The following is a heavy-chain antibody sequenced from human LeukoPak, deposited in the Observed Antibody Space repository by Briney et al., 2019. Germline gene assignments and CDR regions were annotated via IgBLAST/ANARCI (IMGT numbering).Heavy chain of an antibody. J-gene: IGHJ4*02. CDR2: INPDSGGT. CDR1: GYTFTGYY. V-gene: IGHV1-2*02. D-gene: IGHD6-13*01. Sequence: ASVKVSCKTSGYTFTGYYIHWVRQAPGQGLEWMGWINPDSGGTNYAQKFQGRVTMTRDTSISAGYMELSGLRPDDTAVFYCARVRGDSNWYGLDYWGQGTLVSVSS. CDR3: ARVRGDSNWYGLDY.